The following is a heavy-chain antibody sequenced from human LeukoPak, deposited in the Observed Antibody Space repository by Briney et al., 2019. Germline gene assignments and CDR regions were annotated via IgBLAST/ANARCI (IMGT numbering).Heavy chain of an antibody. CDR3: AGGNSGHNWFDP. Sequence: ASVKVSCRASGYTFTNYRISWVRQAPGQGRGWMGWISAHNGNTKNAQKFQVRVTLTTDTSTSTAYMELRSLRSDDTAVYYCAGGNSGHNWFDPWGQGTLVTVSS. J-gene: IGHJ5*02. CDR1: GYTFTNYR. D-gene: IGHD4-23*01. V-gene: IGHV1-18*01. CDR2: ISAHNGNT.